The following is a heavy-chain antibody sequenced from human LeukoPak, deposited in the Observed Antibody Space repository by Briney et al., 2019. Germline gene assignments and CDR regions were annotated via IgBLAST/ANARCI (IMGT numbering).Heavy chain of an antibody. J-gene: IGHJ4*02. V-gene: IGHV4-30-2*03. CDR2: IHYSGST. Sequence: SQTLSLTCAVSGGSISSGGYSWNWIRQPPGKGLEWIGSIHYSGSTNYNPSLKSRVTISVDTSKNQFSLKLSSVTAADTAVYYCARATRIRSRDFDYWGQGTLVTVSS. CDR3: ARATRIRSRDFDY. D-gene: IGHD1-26*01. CDR1: GGSISSGGYS.